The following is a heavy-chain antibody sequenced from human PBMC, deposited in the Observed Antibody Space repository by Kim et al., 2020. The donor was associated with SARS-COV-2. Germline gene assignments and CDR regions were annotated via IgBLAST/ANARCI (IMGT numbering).Heavy chain of an antibody. D-gene: IGHD2-21*02. CDR3: ARKVVTASYWYFDL. V-gene: IGHV3-11*03. Sequence: GGSLRLSCAASGFTFSDYYMSWIRQAPGKGLEWVSYISGSSSHTNYADSVRGRFTISRDNAKNSLYLQMNILRAEDTAVYYCARKVVTASYWYFDLWGRGNLVTVSS. CDR1: GFTFSDYY. J-gene: IGHJ2*01. CDR2: ISGSSSHT.